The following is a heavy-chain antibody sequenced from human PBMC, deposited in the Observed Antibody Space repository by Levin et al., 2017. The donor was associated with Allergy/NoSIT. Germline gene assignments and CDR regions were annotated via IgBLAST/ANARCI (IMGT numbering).Heavy chain of an antibody. CDR1: GFTFSSYS. CDR3: ARDRGGGYDGDADYYYYYMDV. Sequence: GGSLRLSCAASGFTFSSYSMNWVRQAPGKGLEWVSSISSSSSYIYYADSVKGRFTISRDNAKNSLYLQMNSLRAEDTAVYYCARDRGGGYDGDADYYYYYMDVWGKGTTVTVSS. CDR2: ISSSSSYI. D-gene: IGHD5-12*01. J-gene: IGHJ6*03. V-gene: IGHV3-21*01.